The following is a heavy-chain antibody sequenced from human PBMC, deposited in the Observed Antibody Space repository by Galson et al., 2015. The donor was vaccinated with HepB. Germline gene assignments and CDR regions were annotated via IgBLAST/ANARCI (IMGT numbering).Heavy chain of an antibody. J-gene: IGHJ4*02. D-gene: IGHD2-2*02. CDR3: AKESLGYCSSTSCYTFDY. CDR2: ISYDGSNK. V-gene: IGHV3-30*04. CDR1: GFTFSSYP. Sequence: SLRLSCAASGFTFSSYPIHWVRQAPGKGLEWVAVISYDGSNKYYADSVKGRFTISSDNSKNTLYLQMNSLRAEDTAVYYCAKESLGYCSSTSCYTFDYWGQGTLVTVSS.